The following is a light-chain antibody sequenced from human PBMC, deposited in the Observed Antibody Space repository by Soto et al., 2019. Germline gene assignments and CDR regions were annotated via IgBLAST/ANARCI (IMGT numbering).Light chain of an antibody. CDR3: QQYSKWPLT. V-gene: IGKV3-15*01. CDR1: QSVSSD. Sequence: EIVITQSPATLSVSPGERATLSCRASQSVSSDLAWYHQKPGQTPRLLIYGASTRATGIPARFSGSGSGTEFILTISSLQSEDFAVYYCQQYSKWPLTFGGGTKVDIK. CDR2: GAS. J-gene: IGKJ4*01.